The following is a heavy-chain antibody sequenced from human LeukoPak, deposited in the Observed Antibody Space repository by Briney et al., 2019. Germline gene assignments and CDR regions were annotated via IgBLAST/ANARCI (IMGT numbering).Heavy chain of an antibody. CDR1: GYTFTSYY. CDR3: ARVAKAAGTISYFDY. V-gene: IGHV1-46*01. CDR2: INPSGGST. D-gene: IGHD6-13*01. Sequence: ASLKVSCKASGYTFTSYYMRWVRQAPGQGLEWMGLINPSGGSTSYAQKFQGRVTMTRDTSTSTVYMELSSLRSEDTAVYYCARVAKAAGTISYFDYWGQGTLVTVSS. J-gene: IGHJ4*02.